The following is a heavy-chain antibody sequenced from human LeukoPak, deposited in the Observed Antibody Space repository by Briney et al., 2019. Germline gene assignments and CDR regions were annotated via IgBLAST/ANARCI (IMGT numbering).Heavy chain of an antibody. CDR2: IKGIGPTT. J-gene: IGHJ6*03. Sequence: GGSLRLSCAASGFTFSSYWMSWVRQAPGKGLEWVSTIKGIGPTTYYADSLKGRFTISRDNAKNSLFLQMSSLRADDTAIYYCARAGELRYMDVWGKGTAVTVSS. D-gene: IGHD3-16*01. V-gene: IGHV3-48*04. CDR1: GFTFSSYW. CDR3: ARAGELRYMDV.